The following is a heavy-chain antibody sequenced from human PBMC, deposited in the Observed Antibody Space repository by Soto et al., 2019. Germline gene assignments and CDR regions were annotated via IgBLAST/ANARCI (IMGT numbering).Heavy chain of an antibody. Sequence: HGESLKISCKGSGYSFTSYWIGWVRQMPGKGLEWMGIIYPGDSDTRYSPSFQGQVTISADKSISTAYLQWSSLKASDTAMYYCARLADTAMGNYYYGMDVWGQGTPVTVSS. CDR3: ARLADTAMGNYYYGMDV. V-gene: IGHV5-51*01. J-gene: IGHJ6*02. D-gene: IGHD5-18*01. CDR2: IYPGDSDT. CDR1: GYSFTSYW.